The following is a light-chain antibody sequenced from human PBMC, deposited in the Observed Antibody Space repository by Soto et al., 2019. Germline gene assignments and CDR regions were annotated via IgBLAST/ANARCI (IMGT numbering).Light chain of an antibody. CDR2: GAS. CDR3: QQYKNRPPLT. Sequence: EIVMTQYPATLSVSPGERATLSCRASHIVDSVLAWYQQRPGQAPRLLIYGASARATGIPARFSGSGSGTEFTLTISSLQSEDFAVYYCQQYKNRPPLTFGGGTKVDI. J-gene: IGKJ4*01. CDR1: HIVDSV. V-gene: IGKV3-15*01.